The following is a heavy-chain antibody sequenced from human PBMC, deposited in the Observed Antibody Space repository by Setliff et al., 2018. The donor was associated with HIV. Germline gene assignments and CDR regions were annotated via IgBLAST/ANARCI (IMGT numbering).Heavy chain of an antibody. Sequence: ASVKVSCKASGYTFTSYDINWVRQATGQGLEWMGWMNPNSGNTGYAQKFQGRVTMTRNTSISTAYMELSSLRSEDTAVYYCAKGGYYDSTGYYYYYLYYLDEWGKGTTVTVSS. CDR1: GYTFTSYD. CDR3: AKGGYYDSTGYYYYYLYYLDE. V-gene: IGHV1-8*01. J-gene: IGHJ6*03. CDR2: MNPNSGNT. D-gene: IGHD3-22*01.